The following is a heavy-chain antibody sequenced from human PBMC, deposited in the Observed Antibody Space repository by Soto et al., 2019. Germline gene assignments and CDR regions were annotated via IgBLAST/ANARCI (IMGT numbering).Heavy chain of an antibody. CDR2: INAGNGNT. D-gene: IGHD3-22*01. CDR1: GYTFTSYA. V-gene: IGHV1-3*01. Sequence: ASVKVSCKASGYTFTSYAMHWVRQAPGQRLEWMGWINAGNGNTKYSQKSQGRVTITRDTSASTAYMELSSLRSEDTAVYYCARDALGDYYDSSGPFDYWDQGTLVTVSS. CDR3: ARDALGDYYDSSGPFDY. J-gene: IGHJ4*02.